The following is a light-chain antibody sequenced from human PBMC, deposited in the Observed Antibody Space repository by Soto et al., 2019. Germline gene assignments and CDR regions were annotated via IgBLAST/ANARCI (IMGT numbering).Light chain of an antibody. V-gene: IGKV1-39*01. J-gene: IGKJ1*01. Sequence: DIQMTQSPSSRSASIGDRVTISCRASQIINTYLNWYQQKPGKAPKLLIYLASRLQSGVPSRFSGSGSGTDFTLAISSLQPEDFATYYCQQSYSSPRTFGQGTKVDIK. CDR2: LAS. CDR3: QQSYSSPRT. CDR1: QIINTY.